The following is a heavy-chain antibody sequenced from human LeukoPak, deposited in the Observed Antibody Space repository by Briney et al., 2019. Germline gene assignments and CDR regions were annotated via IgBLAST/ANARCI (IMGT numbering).Heavy chain of an antibody. Sequence: GGSLRLSCAASGFTFSSYWMHWVRQAPGKGLVWVSRINSDGSSTSYADSVKGRFTISRDNARNTLYLQMNSLRAEDTAVYYCARGSGWFYFDYWGQGTLVTVSS. J-gene: IGHJ4*02. CDR1: GFTFSSYW. V-gene: IGHV3-74*01. D-gene: IGHD6-19*01. CDR3: ARGSGWFYFDY. CDR2: INSDGSST.